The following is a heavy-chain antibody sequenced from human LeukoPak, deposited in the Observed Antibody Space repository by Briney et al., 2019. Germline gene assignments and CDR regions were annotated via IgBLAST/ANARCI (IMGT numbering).Heavy chain of an antibody. CDR2: IYYSGST. V-gene: IGHV4-59*08. J-gene: IGHJ4*02. Sequence: SETLSLTCTVSGGSISSYYWSWIRQPPGKGLEWIGYIYYSGSTNYNPFLKSRVTISVDTSKNQFSLKLSSVTAADTAVYYCARLTYYDFWSGYYNYFDYWGQGTLVTVSS. CDR3: ARLTYYDFWSGYYNYFDY. D-gene: IGHD3-3*01. CDR1: GGSISSYY.